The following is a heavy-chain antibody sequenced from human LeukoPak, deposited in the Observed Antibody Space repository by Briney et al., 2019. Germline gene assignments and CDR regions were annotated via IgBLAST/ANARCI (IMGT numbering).Heavy chain of an antibody. V-gene: IGHV3-30*02. CDR3: AKEGYYDNSGHDDAFDI. J-gene: IGHJ3*02. Sequence: GGSLRLSCVASGFAFSSYVMHWVRQAPGKGLEWVAFIWYDGSNKYYADSVKGRFTISRDISKNTLYLQMNSLRAEDTAVYYCAKEGYYDNSGHDDAFDIWGQGTMVTVSS. D-gene: IGHD3-22*01. CDR1: GFAFSSYV. CDR2: IWYDGSNK.